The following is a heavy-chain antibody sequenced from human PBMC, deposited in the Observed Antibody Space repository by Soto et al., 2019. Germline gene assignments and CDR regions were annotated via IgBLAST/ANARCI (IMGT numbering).Heavy chain of an antibody. CDR2: ISNDGSNI. V-gene: IGHV3-30-3*01. CDR1: GFTFSSYA. CDR3: ASEGVWGSGWFVY. J-gene: IGHJ5*01. D-gene: IGHD6-19*01. Sequence: GGSLRLSCVGSGFTFSSYAMHWVRQAPGKGLEWVAVISNDGSNIYYADSVKGRLTISRDNSENTLYLQMNSLGSDDTAIYYCASEGVWGSGWFVYWGQGTLVTVSS.